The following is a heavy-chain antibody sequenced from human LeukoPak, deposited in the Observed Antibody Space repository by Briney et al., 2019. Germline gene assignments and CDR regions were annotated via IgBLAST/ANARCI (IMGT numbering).Heavy chain of an antibody. CDR3: ARGRRWLQSAEYFQH. CDR2: ISSSSSYI. CDR1: GFTFSSYS. V-gene: IGHV3-21*01. Sequence: GGSLRLSCAASGFTFSSYSMNWVRQAPGKGLEWVSSISSSSSYIYYADSVKGRFTISRDNAKNSLYLQMNSLRAEDTAVYYCARGRRWLQSAEYFQHWGQGTLVTVSS. J-gene: IGHJ1*01. D-gene: IGHD5-24*01.